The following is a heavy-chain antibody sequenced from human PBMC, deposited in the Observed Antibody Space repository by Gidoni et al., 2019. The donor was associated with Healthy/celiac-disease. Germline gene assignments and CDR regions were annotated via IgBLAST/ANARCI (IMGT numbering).Heavy chain of an antibody. V-gene: IGHV4-59*01. CDR3: ARVPPSYGGNSFSPRRYYYMDV. D-gene: IGHD4-17*01. J-gene: IGHJ6*03. Sequence: QVQLQESGPGLVKPSETLSLTCTVSGGPLGRYYWSWLRQPPGKGLEWIGYLYYSGSTNYNPSLKSRVTISVDTSKNQFSLKLSSVTAADTAVYYCARVPPSYGGNSFSPRRYYYMDVWGKGTTVTVSS. CDR1: GGPLGRYY. CDR2: LYYSGST.